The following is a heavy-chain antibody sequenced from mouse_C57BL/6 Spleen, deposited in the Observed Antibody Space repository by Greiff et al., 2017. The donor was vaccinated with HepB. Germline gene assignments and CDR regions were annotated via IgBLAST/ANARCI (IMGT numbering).Heavy chain of an antibody. CDR2: IYPSDSET. V-gene: IGHV1-61*01. Sequence: QVHVKQPGAELVRPGSSVKLSCKASGYTFTSYWMDWVKQRPGQGLEWIGNIYPSDSETHYNQKFKDKATLTVDKSSSTAYMQLSSLTSEDSAVYYCATFYSPWAYWGQGTLVTVSA. D-gene: IGHD2-12*01. J-gene: IGHJ3*01. CDR1: GYTFTSYW. CDR3: ATFYSPWAY.